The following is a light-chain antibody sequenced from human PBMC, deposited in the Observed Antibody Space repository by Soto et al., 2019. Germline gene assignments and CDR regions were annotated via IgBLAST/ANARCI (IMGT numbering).Light chain of an antibody. J-gene: IGKJ4*01. CDR3: QHYNGYPIT. Sequence: DIQMTQSPSTLSASVGDRVTITCRASQSINKWLARYQQKPGPGPKYLIYEASSLESGVPSRFSGSGSGTEFTLTISSLQPDDIATYHCQHYNGYPITFGGGTKVEMK. CDR1: QSINKW. V-gene: IGKV1-5*03. CDR2: EAS.